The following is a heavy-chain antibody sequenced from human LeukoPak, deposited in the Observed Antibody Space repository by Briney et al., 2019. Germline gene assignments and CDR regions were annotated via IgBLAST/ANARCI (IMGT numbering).Heavy chain of an antibody. D-gene: IGHD6-6*01. CDR2: ISVSGAST. CDR3: AKGQERTRIAARPSALDF. Sequence: GGSLRLSCAASGLIFTNYAMTWVRQAPGKGLEWVSTISVSGASTYYADSVKGRFTISRENSKNTLYLQMNTLRAEDTATYYCAKGQERTRIAARPSALDFWGQGTLVTVSS. J-gene: IGHJ4*02. V-gene: IGHV3-23*01. CDR1: GLIFTNYA.